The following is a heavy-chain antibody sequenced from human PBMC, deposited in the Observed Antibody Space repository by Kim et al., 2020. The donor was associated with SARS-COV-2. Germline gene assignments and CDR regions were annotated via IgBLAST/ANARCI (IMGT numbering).Heavy chain of an antibody. CDR3: ARDYLPYYYDSTLGY. D-gene: IGHD3-22*01. Sequence: DSVKGRFTISRDNSKNTLYLQMNSLRAEDTAVYYCARDYLPYYYDSTLGYWGQGTLVTVSS. J-gene: IGHJ4*02. V-gene: IGHV3-30*01.